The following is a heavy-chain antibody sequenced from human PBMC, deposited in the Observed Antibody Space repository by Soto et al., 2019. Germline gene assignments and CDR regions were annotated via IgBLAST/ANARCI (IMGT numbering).Heavy chain of an antibody. D-gene: IGHD1-1*01. CDR1: GASISGFY. CDR2: IYATGTT. Sequence: SETLSLTCTVSGASISGFYWSWIRKSAGKGLEWIGRIYATGTTDYNPSLKSRVMMSVDTSKKQFSLKLRSVTAADTAVYYCVRDGTKTLRDWFDTWGQGISVTVSS. CDR3: VRDGTKTLRDWFDT. J-gene: IGHJ5*02. V-gene: IGHV4-4*07.